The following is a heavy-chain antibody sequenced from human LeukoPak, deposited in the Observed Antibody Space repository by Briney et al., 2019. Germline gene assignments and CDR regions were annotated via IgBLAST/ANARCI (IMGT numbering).Heavy chain of an antibody. J-gene: IGHJ4*02. CDR3: ARGIAPEESVAIDY. Sequence: PGGSLRLSCAASGFTFSAYWMYWVRQAPGQGLEYFSRIKFDGNVITYADSVEGRFTIARDNARNIVSLQMSSLRAEDTAVYYCARGIAPEESVAIDYWGQGTLVTVSS. V-gene: IGHV3-74*03. CDR1: GFTFSAYW. D-gene: IGHD2-15*01. CDR2: IKFDGNVI.